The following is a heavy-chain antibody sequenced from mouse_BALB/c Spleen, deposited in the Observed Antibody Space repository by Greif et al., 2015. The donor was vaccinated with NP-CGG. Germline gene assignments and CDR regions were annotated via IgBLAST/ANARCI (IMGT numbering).Heavy chain of an antibody. Sequence: VQLQQSGPELVKPGASVKISCKASGYTFTDYNMHWVKQSHGKSLEWIGYIYPYNGGTGYNQKFKSKATLTVDNSSSTAYMELRSLTSEDSAVYYCARDGYDTWFAYWGQGTLVTVSA. D-gene: IGHD2-2*01. V-gene: IGHV1S29*02. CDR3: ARDGYDTWFAY. CDR1: GYTFTDYN. CDR2: IYPYNGGT. J-gene: IGHJ3*01.